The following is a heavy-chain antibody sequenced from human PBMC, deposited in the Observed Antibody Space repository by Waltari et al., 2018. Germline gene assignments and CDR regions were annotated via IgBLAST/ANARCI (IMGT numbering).Heavy chain of an antibody. CDR1: GFTFTDYW. D-gene: IGHD7-27*01. CDR2: IHKDGSEK. Sequence: EVHLVESGGGLVQPGGSLRLSCSASGFTFTDYWMSWVRQAPGKGPEWVANIHKDGSEKNYVDYGKGRFTISRDNAKDSVYLQMNSLRADDTAMYYCVRDHWGPDYWGQGTLVTVSS. V-gene: IGHV3-7*01. J-gene: IGHJ4*02. CDR3: VRDHWGPDY.